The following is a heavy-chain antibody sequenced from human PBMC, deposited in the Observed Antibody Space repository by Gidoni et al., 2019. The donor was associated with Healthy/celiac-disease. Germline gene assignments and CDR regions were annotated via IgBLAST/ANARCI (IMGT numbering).Heavy chain of an antibody. J-gene: IGHJ4*02. D-gene: IGHD2-15*01. CDR1: GGSISSSSYY. Sequence: QLQLQESGPGLVKPSETLSLTCTVSGGSISSSSYYWGWIRQPPGKGLEWIGSIYYSGSTYYNPSLKSRVTISVDTSKNQFSLKLSSVTAADTAVYYCARNRYCSGGSCYWRAYYFDYWGQGTLVTVSS. V-gene: IGHV4-39*01. CDR2: IYYSGST. CDR3: ARNRYCSGGSCYWRAYYFDY.